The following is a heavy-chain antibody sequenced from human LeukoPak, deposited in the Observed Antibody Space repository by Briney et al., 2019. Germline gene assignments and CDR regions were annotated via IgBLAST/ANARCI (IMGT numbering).Heavy chain of an antibody. Sequence: SETLSLTCTVSGGSISSYYWSWIRQPPGKGLEWIGYIYYSGSTNYNPSLKSRVTISVDTSKNQFSLKLSSVTAADTAVYYCARSDPTSWDAFDIWGQGTMVTVSS. D-gene: IGHD2-2*01. CDR1: GGSISSYY. CDR2: IYYSGST. CDR3: ARSDPTSWDAFDI. J-gene: IGHJ3*02. V-gene: IGHV4-59*01.